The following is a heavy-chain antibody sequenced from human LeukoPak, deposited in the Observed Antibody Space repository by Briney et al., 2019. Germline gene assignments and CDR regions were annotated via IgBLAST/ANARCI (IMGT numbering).Heavy chain of an antibody. CDR1: GFTFSSYW. J-gene: IGHJ4*02. CDR3: ARAVVGKEDLDY. CDR2: IKDDGSEK. V-gene: IGHV3-7*01. D-gene: IGHD6-19*01. Sequence: PGGSLRLSCAASGFTFSSYWMSWVRQAPGKGLEWVANIKDDGSEKYYVDSVKGRFTISRDNPKNTLYLQMDTLGAEDTAVYFCARAVVGKEDLDYWGQGTLVTVSS.